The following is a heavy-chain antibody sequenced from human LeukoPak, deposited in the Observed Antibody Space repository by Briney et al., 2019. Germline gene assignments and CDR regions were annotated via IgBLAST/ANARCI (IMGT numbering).Heavy chain of an antibody. V-gene: IGHV4-4*07. Sequence: PSEPLSLTCTVSGGSISSYYWSWIRQPAGKGLEWIGRIYTSGSTNYNASLKSRVSMSVDTSKNQFSLKLSSVTAADTAVCYCAREKSGSYREFDDWGQGTLVTVSS. D-gene: IGHD1-26*01. J-gene: IGHJ4*02. CDR1: GGSISSYY. CDR3: AREKSGSYREFDD. CDR2: IYTSGST.